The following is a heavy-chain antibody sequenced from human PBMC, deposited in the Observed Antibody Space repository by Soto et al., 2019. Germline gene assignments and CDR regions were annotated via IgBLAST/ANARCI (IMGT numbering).Heavy chain of an antibody. Sequence: SETLSLTCTVSGGSISSYYWSWIRQLPGKGLEWIGYIYYSGSTNYNPSLKSRVTISVDTSKNQFSLKLSSVTAADTAVYYCARALPRSSSSWYDYWGQGTLVSVPS. CDR2: IYYSGST. CDR1: GGSISSYY. CDR3: ARALPRSSSSWYDY. D-gene: IGHD6-13*01. J-gene: IGHJ4*02. V-gene: IGHV4-59*01.